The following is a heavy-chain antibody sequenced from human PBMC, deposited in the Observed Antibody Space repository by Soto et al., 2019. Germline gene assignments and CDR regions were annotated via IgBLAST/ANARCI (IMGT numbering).Heavy chain of an antibody. CDR1: GFTFTGSA. CDR2: IVVGSGNT. Sequence: QMQLVQSGPEVKKPGTSVKVSCKASGFTFTGSAVQWVRQARGQRLEWIGWIVVGSGNTNYAQKFQERVTITRDMSTSTAYMELSSLRSDDTAGYYCAADGAAAAGTNIYYMDVWGKGTTVTVSS. V-gene: IGHV1-58*01. CDR3: AADGAAAAGTNIYYMDV. D-gene: IGHD6-13*01. J-gene: IGHJ6*03.